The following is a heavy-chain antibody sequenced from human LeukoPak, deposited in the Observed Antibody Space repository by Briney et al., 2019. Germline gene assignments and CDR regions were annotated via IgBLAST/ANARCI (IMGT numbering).Heavy chain of an antibody. J-gene: IGHJ5*02. CDR2: ISGSGGST. Sequence: GGSLRLSCAASGFTFSSYAMSWVRQAPGKGLEWVSAISGSGGSTYYADSVKGRFTISRDNSKNPLYLQMNSLRAEDTAVYYCAKDMRGGAWFGELYPSNWFDPWGQGTLVTVSS. V-gene: IGHV3-23*01. D-gene: IGHD3-10*01. CDR1: GFTFSSYA. CDR3: AKDMRGGAWFGELYPSNWFDP.